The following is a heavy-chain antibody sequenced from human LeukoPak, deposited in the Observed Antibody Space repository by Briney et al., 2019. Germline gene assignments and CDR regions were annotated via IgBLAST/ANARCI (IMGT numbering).Heavy chain of an antibody. D-gene: IGHD3-22*01. CDR3: ARDSGLGYYDSSGYYTDAFDI. J-gene: IGHJ3*02. Sequence: WETLSLTCTVSGGSISSYYWRWIRKPPGKGREWIGYIYYSGSTNYTPSLKSRVTISVDTSKNQLSLELSSVTAADTAVYYCARDSGLGYYDSSGYYTDAFDIWGQGTMVTVSS. CDR2: IYYSGST. CDR1: GGSISSYY. V-gene: IGHV4-59*01.